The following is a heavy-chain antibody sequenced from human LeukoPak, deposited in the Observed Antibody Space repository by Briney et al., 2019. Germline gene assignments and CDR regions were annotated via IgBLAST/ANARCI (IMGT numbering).Heavy chain of an antibody. V-gene: IGHV3-43*01. CDR1: GFTFDDYT. D-gene: IGHD2-15*01. CDR3: AKEGGHNWFDP. J-gene: IGHJ5*02. Sequence: HSGGSLRLSCAASGFTFDDYTMHWVRQAPGKGLEWVSLISWDGGSTYYADSVKGRFTISRDNSKNSLYLQMNSLRTEDTALYYCAKEGGHNWFDPWDQGTLVTVSS. CDR2: ISWDGGST.